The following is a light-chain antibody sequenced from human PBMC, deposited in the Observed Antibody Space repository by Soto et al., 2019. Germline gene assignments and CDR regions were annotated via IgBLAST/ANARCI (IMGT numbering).Light chain of an antibody. CDR2: AVN. V-gene: IGLV2-14*01. Sequence: QSALTQPASVSGSPGQSITISCTGTSRDVGTYNYVSWYQQHTGKAPKRIILAVNHRPSGVSGRFSGSTSGNTASLTISGLQGDDEADYYCTSYTTRSTHVFGTGTKVTVL. J-gene: IGLJ1*01. CDR1: SRDVGTYNY. CDR3: TSYTTRSTHV.